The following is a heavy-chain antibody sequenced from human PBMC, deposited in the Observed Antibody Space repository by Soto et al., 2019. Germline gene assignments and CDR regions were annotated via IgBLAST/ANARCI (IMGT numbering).Heavy chain of an antibody. D-gene: IGHD3-3*01. Sequence: GGSLRLSCAASGFTFSDHYMAWVRQAPGKGRXXXGRIKSKTDGGTTDYAAPVKGRFTISRDDSKNTLYLQMNSLKTEDTAVYYCTTDHNDCWSGPPYYYYMDVWGKGTTVTVSS. CDR1: GFTFSDHY. V-gene: IGHV3-15*01. CDR2: IKSKTDGGTT. CDR3: TTDHNDCWSGPPYYYYMDV. J-gene: IGHJ6*03.